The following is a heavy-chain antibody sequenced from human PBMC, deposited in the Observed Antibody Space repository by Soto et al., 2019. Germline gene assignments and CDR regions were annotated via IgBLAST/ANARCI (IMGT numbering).Heavy chain of an antibody. D-gene: IGHD6-13*01. CDR3: ARDQSRSWYGPFDY. V-gene: IGHV3-7*03. J-gene: IGHJ4*02. CDR2: IKQDGSEK. Sequence: VGSLRLFSAASGFTFSSYWINWVRQAPGKGLEWVANIKQDGSEKRYVDSVKGRFTISRDNAKNSLYLQMNSLRAEDTAVYFCARDQSRSWYGPFDYWGQGTPVTVSS. CDR1: GFTFSSYW.